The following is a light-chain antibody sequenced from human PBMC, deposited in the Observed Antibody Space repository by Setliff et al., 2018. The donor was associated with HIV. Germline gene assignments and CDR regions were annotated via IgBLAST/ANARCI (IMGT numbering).Light chain of an antibody. CDR1: NIGSKS. CDR3: QVWDSSSDHYV. J-gene: IGLJ1*01. Sequence: SYELTQPPSVSVAPGKTATITCGGNNIGSKSVHWYQQKPGQAPVVVMYYDHDRPSWIPERFSGSNSGNTATLAISRVEVGDEADYYCQVWDSSSDHYVFGSGTKVTVL. CDR2: YDH. V-gene: IGLV3-21*04.